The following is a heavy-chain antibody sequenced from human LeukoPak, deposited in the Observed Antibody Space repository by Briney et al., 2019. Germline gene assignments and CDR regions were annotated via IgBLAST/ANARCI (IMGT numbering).Heavy chain of an antibody. CDR2: ISYDGSNK. CDR3: AKALDYGSGSYEGAFDI. V-gene: IGHV3-30*18. D-gene: IGHD3-10*01. Sequence: GGSLRLSCAASGFTFSSYGMHWVRQAPGKGLEWVAVISYDGSNKYYADSVKGRFTISRDNSKNTLYLQMNSLRAEDTALYYCAKALDYGSGSYEGAFDIWGQGTMVTVSS. CDR1: GFTFSSYG. J-gene: IGHJ3*02.